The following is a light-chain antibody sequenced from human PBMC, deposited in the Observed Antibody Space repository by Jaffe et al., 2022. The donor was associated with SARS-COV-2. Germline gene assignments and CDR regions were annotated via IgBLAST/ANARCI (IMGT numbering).Light chain of an antibody. J-gene: IGKJ1*01. V-gene: IGKV1-5*03. CDR1: QDLNNW. CDR3: QQYNSYTWT. CDR2: KVS. Sequence: DIQMTQSPSTLSASVGDRVTITCRASQDLNNWLAWFQQKPGKGPKVLIYKVSNLASGVPSRFSGSGSGTEFTLTISSLQPDDFATYYCQQYNSYTWTFGQGTKVEIK.